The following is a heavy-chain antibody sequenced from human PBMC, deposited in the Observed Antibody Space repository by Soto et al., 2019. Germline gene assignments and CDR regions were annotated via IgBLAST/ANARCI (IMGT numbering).Heavy chain of an antibody. D-gene: IGHD5-12*01. CDR3: ARLALDIVATMTTYYYYGMDV. Sequence: QLQLQESGPGLVKPSETLSLTCTVSGGSISSSSYYWGWIRQPPGKGLEWIGSIYYSGSTYYNPSRKSRVTLSVNTSKNQFSLKLSSVTAADTAVYYCARLALDIVATMTTYYYYGMDVWGQGTTVTVSS. CDR2: IYYSGST. V-gene: IGHV4-39*01. J-gene: IGHJ6*02. CDR1: GGSISSSSYY.